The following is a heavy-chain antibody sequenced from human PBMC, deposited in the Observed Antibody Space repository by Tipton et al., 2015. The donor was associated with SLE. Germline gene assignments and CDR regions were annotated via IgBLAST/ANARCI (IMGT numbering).Heavy chain of an antibody. Sequence: TLSPTCTVSGGSISSYYWSWIRQPPGKGPKWIGYIYYSGSTNYNPSLKSRVTISVDTSKNQFSLKLSSVTAADTAVYYCARDLAARGGHYFDYWGQGTLVTVSS. V-gene: IGHV4-59*01. D-gene: IGHD6-6*01. CDR1: GGSISSYY. CDR3: ARDLAARGGHYFDY. CDR2: IYYSGST. J-gene: IGHJ4*02.